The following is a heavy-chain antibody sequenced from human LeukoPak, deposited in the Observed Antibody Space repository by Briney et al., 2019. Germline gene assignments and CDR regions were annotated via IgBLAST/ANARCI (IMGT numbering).Heavy chain of an antibody. D-gene: IGHD3-22*01. CDR2: IYHSGST. V-gene: IGHV4-38-2*02. J-gene: IGHJ4*02. Sequence: SETLSLTCTVSGYSISSGYYWGWIRQPPGKGLEWIGSIYHSGSTYYNPSLKSRVTISVDTSKNQFSLKLSSVTAADTAVYYCARGGLGYYYDSSGYLNYWGQGTLVTVSS. CDR1: GYSISSGYY. CDR3: ARGGLGYYYDSSGYLNY.